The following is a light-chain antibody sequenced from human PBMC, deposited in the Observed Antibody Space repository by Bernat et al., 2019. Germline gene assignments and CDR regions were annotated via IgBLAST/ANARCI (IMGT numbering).Light chain of an antibody. Sequence: QTVVTQEPSFSVSPGGTLTLTCGLNSGSVSTSNYPSWYQQTPGQAPRTVIYTTNTRFSGVSDRFSGTILENKAALTITGAQPDDKSHYYFMLYVGGGIYVFGTGTKVTVL. CDR2: TTN. CDR1: SGSVSTSNY. CDR3: MLYVGGGIYV. J-gene: IGLJ1*01. V-gene: IGLV8-61*01.